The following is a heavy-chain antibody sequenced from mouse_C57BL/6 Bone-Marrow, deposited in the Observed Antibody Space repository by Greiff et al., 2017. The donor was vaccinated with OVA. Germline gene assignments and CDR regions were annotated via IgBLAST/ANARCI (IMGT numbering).Heavy chain of an antibody. CDR1: EYEFPSHD. D-gene: IGHD2-2*01. Sequence: EVQVVESGGGLVQPGESLKLSCESNEYEFPSHDMSWVRKTPEKRLELVAAINSDGGSTYYPDTMERRFIISRDNTKKTLYLQMSSLRSEDTALYYCARSMVTTGGSLAMDYWGQGTSVTVSS. V-gene: IGHV5-2*01. J-gene: IGHJ4*01. CDR3: ARSMVTTGGSLAMDY. CDR2: INSDGGST.